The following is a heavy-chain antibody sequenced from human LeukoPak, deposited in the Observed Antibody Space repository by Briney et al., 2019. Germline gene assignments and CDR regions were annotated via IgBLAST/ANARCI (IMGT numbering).Heavy chain of an antibody. Sequence: GGSLRLPCAASGFTSTNYAMNWVRQAPGKGLEWVSVLIGSSGSTDYADSVKGRFTISRDNSKNTVFLQMNSLRPEDTAIYYCAKGAYDYIEMGYFDSWGQGTLVNVSS. V-gene: IGHV3-23*01. CDR3: AKGAYDYIEMGYFDS. CDR2: LIGSSGST. D-gene: IGHD5-12*01. J-gene: IGHJ4*02. CDR1: GFTSTNYA.